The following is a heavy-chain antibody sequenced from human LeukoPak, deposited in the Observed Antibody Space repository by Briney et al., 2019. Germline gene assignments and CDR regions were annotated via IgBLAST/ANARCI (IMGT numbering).Heavy chain of an antibody. Sequence: GGSLRLSCAASGFTFSSYWMHWVRQAPGKGLVWVSRINSDGSSTRYADSVKGRFTISRDNAKNTLYLRMNSLRAEDTAVYYCARGGGPDIAARPFDCWDQGTLVTVSS. D-gene: IGHD6-6*01. J-gene: IGHJ4*02. CDR2: INSDGSST. CDR3: ARGGGPDIAARPFDC. V-gene: IGHV3-74*01. CDR1: GFTFSSYW.